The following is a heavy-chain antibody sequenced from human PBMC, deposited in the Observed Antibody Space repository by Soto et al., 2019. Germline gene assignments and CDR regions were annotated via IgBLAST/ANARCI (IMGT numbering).Heavy chain of an antibody. V-gene: IGHV3-48*02. J-gene: IGHJ4*02. CDR1: GFTFSSYS. D-gene: IGHD3-22*01. Sequence: EVQLVESGGGLVQPGGSLRLSCAASGFTFSSYSMNWVRQAPGKGLEWVSYISSSSSTIYYADSVKGRFTISRDNAKNSLYLQMNSLRDEDTAVYYCARGNYYDSSGYTPLDYWGQGTLVTVSS. CDR3: ARGNYYDSSGYTPLDY. CDR2: ISSSSSTI.